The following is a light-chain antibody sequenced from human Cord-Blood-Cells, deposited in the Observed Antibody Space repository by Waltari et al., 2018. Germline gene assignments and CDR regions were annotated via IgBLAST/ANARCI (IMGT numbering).Light chain of an antibody. J-gene: IGLJ1*01. CDR2: DVS. Sequence: QSALTQPASVSGSPGQSITISCTGTNSAVGGYNYVAWYQQHPGNAPKLMIYDVSNRPSGVSNRFSGSKSGNTASLTISGLQAEDEADYYCSSYTSSFYVFGTGTKVTVL. CDR3: SSYTSSFYV. CDR1: NSAVGGYNY. V-gene: IGLV2-14*01.